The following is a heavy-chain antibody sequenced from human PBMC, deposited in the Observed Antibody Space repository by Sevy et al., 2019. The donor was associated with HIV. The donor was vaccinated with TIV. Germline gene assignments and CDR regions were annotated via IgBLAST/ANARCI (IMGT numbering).Heavy chain of an antibody. D-gene: IGHD3-10*01. J-gene: IGHJ3*02. Sequence: GGCLRLSCAASGFTFSTYTMNWVRQAPGKGLEWVSSISGSSNYIYYADSLKGRFTISRDNAKNSLYLQMNSLRAEDTALYYCARPYGSGSWEAFDIWGQGTMVTVSS. CDR1: GFTFSTYT. CDR2: ISGSSNYI. CDR3: ARPYGSGSWEAFDI. V-gene: IGHV3-21*01.